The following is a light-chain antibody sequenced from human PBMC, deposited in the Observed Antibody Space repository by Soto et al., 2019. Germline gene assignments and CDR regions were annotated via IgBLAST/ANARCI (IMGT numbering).Light chain of an antibody. CDR1: QSVSSSY. J-gene: IGKJ1*01. CDR3: QQYGSSLTWT. V-gene: IGKV3-20*01. CDR2: GAS. Sequence: EIVLTQSPGTLSLSTGERATLSCRASQSVSSSYLAWYQKKPGQAPRLLIYGASSRATGIPDRFSGSGSGTDFTLTISRLEPEDFAVYYCQQYGSSLTWTFGQGSMVDVK.